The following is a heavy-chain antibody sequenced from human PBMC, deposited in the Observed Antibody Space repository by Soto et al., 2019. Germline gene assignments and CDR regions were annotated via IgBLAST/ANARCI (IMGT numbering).Heavy chain of an antibody. CDR2: ISYDGSNK. CDR1: GFPFSSDG. CDR3: AKGLYGEAPVD. D-gene: IGHD4-17*01. J-gene: IGHJ4*02. Sequence: QVQLLESGGCVVQPWRSLRLSCAASGFPFSSDGMHWVRQAPGKGLEWVAVISYDGSNKYYADSVKGRFTISRDNAKNTLYLQMNSLRAEDTAVSDCAKGLYGEAPVDWGQGTLVTVSS. V-gene: IGHV3-30*18.